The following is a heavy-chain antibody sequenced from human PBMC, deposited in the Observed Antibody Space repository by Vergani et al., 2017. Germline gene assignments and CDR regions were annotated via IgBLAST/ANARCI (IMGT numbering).Heavy chain of an antibody. D-gene: IGHD4-17*01. Sequence: EVQLVQSGAEVKKPGATMKISCKVSGYTFTDHYMHWVKQAPGKGLEWMGLVDPGDGETIYAEKFKGRVTIAADTSTDTAHLELSRLRSEDTAVYYCATPETVTTGGMEVWGQGTTVIVS. CDR1: GYTFTDHY. J-gene: IGHJ6*02. V-gene: IGHV1-69-2*01. CDR3: ATPETVTTGGMEV. CDR2: VDPGDGET.